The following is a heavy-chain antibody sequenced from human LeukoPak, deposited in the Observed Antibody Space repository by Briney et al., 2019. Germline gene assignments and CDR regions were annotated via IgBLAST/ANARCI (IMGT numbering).Heavy chain of an antibody. V-gene: IGHV4-61*01. D-gene: IGHD4-17*01. J-gene: IGHJ4*02. CDR3: ASGTTSSTPAY. CDR1: GGSVSSGSYY. CDR2: IYYSGST. Sequence: PSETLSLTCTVSGGSVSSGSYYWSWIRQPPGKGLEWIGYIYYSGSTNYNPSLKSRVTISVDTSKNQFSLKLSSVTAAGTAVYYCASGTTSSTPAYWGQGTLVTVSS.